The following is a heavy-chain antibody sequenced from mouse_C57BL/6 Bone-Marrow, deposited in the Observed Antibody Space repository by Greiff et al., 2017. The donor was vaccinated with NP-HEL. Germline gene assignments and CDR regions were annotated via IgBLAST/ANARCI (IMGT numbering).Heavy chain of an antibody. V-gene: IGHV1-5*01. Sequence: VQLQQSGTVLARPGASVKMSCKTSGYTFTSYWMHWVKQRPGQGLEWIGAIYPGNSDTSYNQKFKGKAKLTAVTSASTAYMELSSLTNEDSAVYYCTKDSSPLYYAMDYWGQGTSVTVSS. D-gene: IGHD1-1*01. J-gene: IGHJ4*01. CDR1: GYTFTSYW. CDR3: TKDSSPLYYAMDY. CDR2: IYPGNSDT.